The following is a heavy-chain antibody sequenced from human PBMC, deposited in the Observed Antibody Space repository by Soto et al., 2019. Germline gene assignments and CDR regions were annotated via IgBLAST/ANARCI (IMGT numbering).Heavy chain of an antibody. V-gene: IGHV4-39*01. CDR1: SGSISSSSYY. J-gene: IGHJ4*02. Sequence: SETLSLTCTVSSGSISSSSYYWGWIRQPPGKGLEWIGSIYYSGSTYYNPSLKSRVTISVDTSKNQFSLKLSSVTAADTAVYYCARRRDGYKSGYFDYWGQGTLVTVSS. CDR2: IYYSGST. D-gene: IGHD5-12*01. CDR3: ARRRDGYKSGYFDY.